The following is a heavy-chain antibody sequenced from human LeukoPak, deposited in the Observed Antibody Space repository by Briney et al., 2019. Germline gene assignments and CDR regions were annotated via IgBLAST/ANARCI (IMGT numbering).Heavy chain of an antibody. D-gene: IGHD6-19*01. CDR3: ARHLTSEYSSGWYYVDY. J-gene: IGHJ4*02. Sequence: KPSETLSLTCTVSGGSISSSTYYWGWIRQPPGKGLEWIGNIYHSGRTHYNPSLKGRVTIFVDTSKNQFSLKLSSVTATDRAVYYCARHLTSEYSSGWYYVDYWGQGTLVTVSS. V-gene: IGHV4-39*01. CDR1: GGSISSSTYY. CDR2: IYHSGRT.